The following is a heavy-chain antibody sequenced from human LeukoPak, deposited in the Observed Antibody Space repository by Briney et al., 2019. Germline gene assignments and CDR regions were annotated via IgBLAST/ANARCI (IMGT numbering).Heavy chain of an antibody. J-gene: IGHJ6*03. CDR1: GYTFTSYG. CDR3: ARLKSSSSYYYYYMDV. CDR2: ISAYNGST. D-gene: IGHD6-6*01. V-gene: IGHV1-18*01. Sequence: ASVKVSCKASGYTFTSYGISWVRQAPGQGLEWMGWISAYNGSTNYAQKLQGRVTMTTDTSTSTAYMELRSLRSDDTAVYYCARLKSSSSYYYYYMDVWGKGTTVTVSS.